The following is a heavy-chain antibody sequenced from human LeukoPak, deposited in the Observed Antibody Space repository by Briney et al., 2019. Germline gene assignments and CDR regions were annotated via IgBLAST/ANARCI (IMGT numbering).Heavy chain of an antibody. V-gene: IGHV1-2*02. CDR1: GYTFTGYY. CDR2: INPNSGGT. J-gene: IGHJ4*02. CDR3: ARESYYDILTGYYRDY. D-gene: IGHD3-9*01. Sequence: SVKVSCKASGYTFTGYYMHWVRQAPGQGLEWMGWINPNSGGTNYAQKFQGRVTMTRDTSISTAYMELSRLRSDDTAVYYCARESYYDILTGYYRDYWGQGTLVTVSS.